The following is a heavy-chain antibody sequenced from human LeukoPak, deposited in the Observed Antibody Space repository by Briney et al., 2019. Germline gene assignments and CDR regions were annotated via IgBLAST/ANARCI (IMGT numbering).Heavy chain of an antibody. J-gene: IGHJ3*02. V-gene: IGHV1-8*01. CDR2: MNPNSGNT. D-gene: IGHD2-15*01. Sequence: ASVKVSCKASGYTFTSYDINWVRQATGQGLEWMGWMNPNSGNTGYAQKFQGRVTMTRNTSISTAYMELSSLRSEDTAVYYCASLYCSGGSCYSRDAFDIWGQGTMVTVSS. CDR1: GYTFTSYD. CDR3: ASLYCSGGSCYSRDAFDI.